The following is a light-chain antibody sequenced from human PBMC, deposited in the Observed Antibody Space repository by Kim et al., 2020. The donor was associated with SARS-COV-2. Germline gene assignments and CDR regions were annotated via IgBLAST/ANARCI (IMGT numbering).Light chain of an antibody. CDR2: GKN. V-gene: IGLV3-19*01. CDR1: SRSSYY. CDR3: NSRDSGDKVI. Sequence: VALGKTVRITCQGDSRSSYYATWYQQKPGQAPILVIYGKNNRPSGFPDRFSGSSSGNTASLTITGAQAEDEADYYCNSRDSGDKVIFGGGTKLTVL. J-gene: IGLJ2*01.